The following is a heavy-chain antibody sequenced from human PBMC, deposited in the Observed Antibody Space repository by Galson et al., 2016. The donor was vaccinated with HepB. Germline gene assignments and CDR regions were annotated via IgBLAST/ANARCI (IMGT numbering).Heavy chain of an antibody. J-gene: IGHJ6*02. CDR3: ARLGFGWSKTRYYSYGLDV. CDR1: GGSFSGHY. D-gene: IGHD6-19*01. CDR2: INHSGGT. V-gene: IGHV4-34*01. Sequence: TLSLTCAVYGGSFSGHYWTWIRQPPGKGLERIGEINHSGGTNYKPSLKSRVTMSVDTSKNQFSLEMTSVTAADTAVYYCARLGFGWSKTRYYSYGLDVWGQGTTVTVSS.